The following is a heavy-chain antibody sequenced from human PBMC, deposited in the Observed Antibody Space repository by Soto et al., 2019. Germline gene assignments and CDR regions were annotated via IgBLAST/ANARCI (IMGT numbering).Heavy chain of an antibody. V-gene: IGHV1-2*04. J-gene: IGHJ6*02. CDR1: GYTFTGYY. Sequence: QVQLVQSGAEVKKPGASVKVSCKASGYTFTGYYMHWVRQAPGQGLEWMGWINPNSGGTNYAQKFQGWVTMTRDTSISTAYMALSRLRSDDTAVYYCARDLIAAAGTYYYGMDVWGQGTTVTVSS. D-gene: IGHD6-13*01. CDR2: INPNSGGT. CDR3: ARDLIAAAGTYYYGMDV.